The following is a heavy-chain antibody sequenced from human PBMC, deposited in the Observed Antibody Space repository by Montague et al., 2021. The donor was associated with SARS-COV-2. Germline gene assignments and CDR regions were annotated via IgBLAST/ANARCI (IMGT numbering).Heavy chain of an antibody. Sequence: SETLSLTCTVSGHCISRRNRAWIRKPQGKGLERIGYVNYSGRSSNNSSLKSRVTISVDTSKNQVSLNLRSVTAADTAVYFCVRADRRDPDTPHLYYYKGMDLWGQGTTVTVSS. V-gene: IGHV4-59*01. D-gene: IGHD2-15*01. J-gene: IGHJ6*02. CDR3: VRADRRDPDTPHLYYYKGMDL. CDR2: VNYSGRS. CDR1: GHCISRRN.